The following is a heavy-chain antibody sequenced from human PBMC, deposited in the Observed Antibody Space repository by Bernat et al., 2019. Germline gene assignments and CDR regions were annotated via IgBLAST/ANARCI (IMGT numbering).Heavy chain of an antibody. Sequence: EVQLVETGGGLIQPGGSLRLSCAASGFTVSSTYMIWVRQALGKGLEWVSFIYTAGGTIHADSVKGRFTISRDSSKNMLYLQMNSLRDDDTAMYYCARGLGTWAFGFWGQGTMVTVSS. CDR1: GFTVSSTY. V-gene: IGHV3-53*02. CDR3: ARGLGTWAFGF. CDR2: IYTAGGT. J-gene: IGHJ3*01.